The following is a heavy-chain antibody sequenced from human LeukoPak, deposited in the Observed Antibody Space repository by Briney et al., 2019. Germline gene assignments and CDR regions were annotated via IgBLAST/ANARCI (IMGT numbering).Heavy chain of an antibody. Sequence: PSETLSLTCTVSGGSISSGGYYWSWIRQHPGKGLEWIGYIYYSGSTYYNPSLKSRVTISVDTSKNQFSLKLSSVTAADTAVYYCARHPSRRVVPAAVDYWGQGTLVTVSS. CDR2: IYYSGST. J-gene: IGHJ4*02. CDR1: GGSISSGGYY. D-gene: IGHD2-2*01. V-gene: IGHV4-39*01. CDR3: ARHPSRRVVPAAVDY.